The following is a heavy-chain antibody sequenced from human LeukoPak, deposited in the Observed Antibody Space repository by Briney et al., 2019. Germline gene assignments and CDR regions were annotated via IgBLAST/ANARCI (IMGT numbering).Heavy chain of an antibody. Sequence: SETLSLTCTVSGGSISSSNYYWGWIRQPPGKGLEWIGSIYYSGSTNYNPSLKSRVTISVDTSKNQFSLKLSSVTAADTAVYYCARAIAAAGPLYFDYWGQGTLVTVSS. CDR1: GGSISSSNYY. CDR3: ARAIAAAGPLYFDY. V-gene: IGHV4-39*07. CDR2: IYYSGST. J-gene: IGHJ4*02. D-gene: IGHD6-13*01.